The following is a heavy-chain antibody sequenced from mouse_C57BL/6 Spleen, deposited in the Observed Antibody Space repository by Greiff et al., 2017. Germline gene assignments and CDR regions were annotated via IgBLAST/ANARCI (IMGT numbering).Heavy chain of an antibody. J-gene: IGHJ2*01. CDR3: ARGGELRPHYFDY. V-gene: IGHV1-69*01. CDR2: IDPSDSYT. D-gene: IGHD3-2*02. Sequence: QVQLQQPGAELVMPGASVKLSCKASGYTFTSYWMHWVKQRPGQGLEWIGEIDPSDSYTNYNQKFKGKSTLTVDKSSSTAYMQLSSLTSEDSAVYYCARGGELRPHYFDYWGQGTTLTVSS. CDR1: GYTFTSYW.